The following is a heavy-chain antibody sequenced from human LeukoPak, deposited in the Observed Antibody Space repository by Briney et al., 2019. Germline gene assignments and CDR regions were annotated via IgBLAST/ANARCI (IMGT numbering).Heavy chain of an antibody. V-gene: IGHV4-4*07. CDR1: GGSISSYC. CDR3: ARHYSYYGSGPNWFDP. J-gene: IGHJ5*02. Sequence: TSETLSLTCTVSGGSISSYCWSWIRQPAGKGLEWIGRIHASGSTYYNPSLKSRVTISVDTSKNQFSLKLSSVTAADTAVYYCARHYSYYGSGPNWFDPWGQGTLVTVSS. D-gene: IGHD3-10*01. CDR2: IHASGST.